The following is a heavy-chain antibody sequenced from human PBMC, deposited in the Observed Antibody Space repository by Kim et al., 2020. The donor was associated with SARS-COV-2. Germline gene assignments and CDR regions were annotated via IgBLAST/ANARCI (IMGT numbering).Heavy chain of an antibody. V-gene: IGHV3-11*05. CDR1: GFTFSDYY. CDR2: ISSSSSYT. J-gene: IGHJ4*02. CDR3: ARGLTRYNWHQFDY. Sequence: GGSLRLSCAASGFTFSDYYMSWIRQAPGKGLEWVSYISSSSSYTNYADSVKGRFTISRDNAKNSLYLQMNSLRAEDTAVYYCARGLTRYNWHQFDYWGQGTLVTVSS. D-gene: IGHD1-20*01.